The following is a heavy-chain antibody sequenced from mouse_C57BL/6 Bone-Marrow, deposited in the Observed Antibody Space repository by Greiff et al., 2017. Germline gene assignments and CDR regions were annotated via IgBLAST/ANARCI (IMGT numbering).Heavy chain of an antibody. J-gene: IGHJ3*01. V-gene: IGHV14-4*01. D-gene: IGHD1-1*02. CDR1: GFNIKDDY. CDR2: IDPENGDT. CDR3: TTLWFPWFAY. Sequence: EVQLQQSGAELVRPGASVKLSCTASGFNIKDDYMHWVKQRPEQGLEWIGWIDPENGDTEYASKFQGKATITADTSSNTAYLQLSSLTSEDTAVYYCTTLWFPWFAYWGQGTLVTVSA.